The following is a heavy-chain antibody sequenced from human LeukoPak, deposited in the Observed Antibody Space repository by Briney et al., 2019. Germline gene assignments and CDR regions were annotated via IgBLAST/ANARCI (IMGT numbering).Heavy chain of an antibody. D-gene: IGHD6-13*01. CDR3: ARDFRSSSWYIGDY. CDR2: ISAGGTPV. J-gene: IGHJ4*02. Sequence: GGSLRLSCAASGFTFSSYSMNWVRLAPGKGLEWISYISAGGTPVYYADSVEGRFTVSRDNEKNSLHLQLNSLRADDTAAYYCARDFRSSSWYIGDYWGQGAQVTVSP. V-gene: IGHV3-48*01. CDR1: GFTFSSYS.